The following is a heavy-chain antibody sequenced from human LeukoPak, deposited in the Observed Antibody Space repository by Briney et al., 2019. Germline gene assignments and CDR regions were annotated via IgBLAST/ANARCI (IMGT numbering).Heavy chain of an antibody. CDR3: ARDRGWVVAASRGMDV. CDR2: ISYDGSNE. D-gene: IGHD2-15*01. CDR1: GFTFSSFG. V-gene: IGHV3-30*03. J-gene: IGHJ6*02. Sequence: GGSLRLSCAASGFTFSSFGMHWVRQAPGEGLEWVAAISYDGSNEHHADSVKGRFTISRDSSKTTLYLQMNSLRAEDTAMYYCARDRGWVVAASRGMDVWGQGTTVTVS.